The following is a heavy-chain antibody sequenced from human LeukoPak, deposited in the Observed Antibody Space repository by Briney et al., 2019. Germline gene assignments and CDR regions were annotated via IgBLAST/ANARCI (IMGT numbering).Heavy chain of an antibody. Sequence: SETLSLTCTVSGYSITSGYYWAWIRQPPGKGLEWIGNIYHSGRAFYKSSLKSRVTISVDTSKNQFSLKLSSVTAADTAVYYCASSYYYGSGSYYSGSDWFDPWGQGTLVTVSS. CDR1: GYSITSGYY. V-gene: IGHV4-38-2*02. CDR3: ASSYYYGSGSYYSGSDWFDP. D-gene: IGHD3-10*01. CDR2: IYHSGRA. J-gene: IGHJ5*02.